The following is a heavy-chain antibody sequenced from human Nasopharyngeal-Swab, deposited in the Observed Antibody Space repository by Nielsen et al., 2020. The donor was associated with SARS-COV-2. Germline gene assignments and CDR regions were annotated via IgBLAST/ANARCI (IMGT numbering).Heavy chain of an antibody. CDR1: GYTFTSYY. Sequence: ASVKVSCKASGYTFTSYYMHWVRQAPGQGLEWMGIINPSGGSTSYAQKFQGRVTMTRDTSTSTVYMELSSLRSEDTAVYYCSREQLRDDAFDIWGQGTMVTVSS. CDR2: INPSGGST. J-gene: IGHJ3*02. CDR3: SREQLRDDAFDI. D-gene: IGHD1-1*01. V-gene: IGHV1-46*01.